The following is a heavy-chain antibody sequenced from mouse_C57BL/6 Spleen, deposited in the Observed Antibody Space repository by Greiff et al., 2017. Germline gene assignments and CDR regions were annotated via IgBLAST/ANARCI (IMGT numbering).Heavy chain of an antibody. CDR1: GYAFSSSW. V-gene: IGHV1-82*01. CDR3: ARDSPFFAY. CDR2: IYPGDGDT. Sequence: VQLQESGPELVKPGASVKISCKASGYAFSSSWMNWVKQRPGKGLEWIGRIYPGDGDTNYNGKFKGKATLTADKSSSAAYMQLSSLTSEDSAVCVCARDSPFFAYWGQGTLVTVSA. J-gene: IGHJ3*01.